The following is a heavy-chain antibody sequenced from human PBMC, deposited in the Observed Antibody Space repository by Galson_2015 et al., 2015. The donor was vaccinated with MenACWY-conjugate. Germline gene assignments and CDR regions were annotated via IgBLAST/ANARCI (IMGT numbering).Heavy chain of an antibody. D-gene: IGHD6-13*01. CDR1: GSTFSDAW. J-gene: IGHJ5*02. V-gene: IGHV3-15*01. CDR3: IIHPYSRSET. Sequence: SLRLSCAASGSTFSDAWMSWVRQAPGKGLEWVGRIKSKTDGGTTDSAAPLKDRFIISRDDSKNMVYVDMKSLTTDDTALYYCIIHPYSRSETWGQGTLVSVSS. CDR2: IKSKTDGGTT.